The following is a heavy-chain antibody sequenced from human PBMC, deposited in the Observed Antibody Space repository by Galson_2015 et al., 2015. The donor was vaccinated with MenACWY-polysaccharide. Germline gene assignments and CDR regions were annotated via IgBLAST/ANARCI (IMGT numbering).Heavy chain of an antibody. J-gene: IGHJ6*03. CDR2: IYPGDSDS. Sequence: SGAEVKKPGEFPKISCKGSGYDFTTYWIAWVRQMPGKGLEWMGIIYPGDSDSTYSPSFQGQVTFSVDKSITTAYLQWASLKASDTAIYYCARLTGPYSYYFYYMDVWGKGTTVTVSS. V-gene: IGHV5-51*01. CDR3: ARLTGPYSYYFYYMDV. CDR1: GYDFTTYW. D-gene: IGHD3-9*01.